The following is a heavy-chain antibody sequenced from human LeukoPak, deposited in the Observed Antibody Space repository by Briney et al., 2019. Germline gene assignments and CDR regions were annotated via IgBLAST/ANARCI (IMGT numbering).Heavy chain of an antibody. D-gene: IGHD3-10*01. Sequence: SETLSLTCTVSGGSISSGGYYWSWIRLHPGEGLEWIGYVDDSGSTYHNPSLKSRVTMSVDTSKNQFSLRLSSVTAADTAVYYCARRPVDGSGGYYKNYFDCWGQGALVTVSS. J-gene: IGHJ4*02. CDR3: ARRPVDGSGGYYKNYFDC. CDR2: VDDSGST. V-gene: IGHV4-31*03. CDR1: GGSISSGGYY.